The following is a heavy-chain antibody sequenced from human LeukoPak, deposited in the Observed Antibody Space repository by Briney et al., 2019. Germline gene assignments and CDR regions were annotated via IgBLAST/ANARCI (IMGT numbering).Heavy chain of an antibody. D-gene: IGHD2-2*01. V-gene: IGHV3-74*01. Sequence: QAGGSLRLSCAASGFTFSSYWMHWVRQAPGKGLVWVSRINSDGSSTNYAGSVKGRFTISRDNAKNTLYLQMNSLRVEDTAVYYCARALYYSNYLGYWGQGTLVSVSS. CDR3: ARALYYSNYLGY. CDR2: INSDGSST. CDR1: GFTFSSYW. J-gene: IGHJ4*02.